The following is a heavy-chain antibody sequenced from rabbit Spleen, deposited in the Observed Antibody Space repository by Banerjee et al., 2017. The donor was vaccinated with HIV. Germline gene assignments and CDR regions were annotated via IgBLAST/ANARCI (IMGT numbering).Heavy chain of an antibody. CDR1: GFDLSTYS. Sequence: QLVESGGGLVQPGGSLKLSCKASGFDLSTYSMSRVRPATGKGLEWIGYIVPIIGVTYYANWVNGRFTISSHNAQNTLYLQLNSLTAADTATYFCVREAGYGGYGDANLWGPGTLVTVS. D-gene: IGHD6-1*01. J-gene: IGHJ4*01. V-gene: IGHV1S7*01. CDR3: VREAGYGGYGDANL. CDR2: IVPIIGVT.